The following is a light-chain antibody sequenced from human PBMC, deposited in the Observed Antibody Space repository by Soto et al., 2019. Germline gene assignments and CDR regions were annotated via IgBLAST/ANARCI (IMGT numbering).Light chain of an antibody. CDR1: QSISTY. V-gene: IGKV1-39*01. J-gene: IGKJ1*01. CDR2: GAS. Sequence: DIQMTQSPSSLSASVGDRVTITCRASQSISTYLNWYRQKPGKAPEILINGASRLQSGVPSRFSGSGSGTDFTLTISSLQPEDFATYFCQQKYRVPRTFGQGTKVE. CDR3: QQKYRVPRT.